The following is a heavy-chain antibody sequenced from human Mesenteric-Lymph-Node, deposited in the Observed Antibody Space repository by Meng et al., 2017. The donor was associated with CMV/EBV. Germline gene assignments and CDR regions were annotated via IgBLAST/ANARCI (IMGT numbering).Heavy chain of an antibody. J-gene: IGHJ1*01. Sequence: AVYDVSFTDYCYPWIRRPPGQGLEGIGEISHSGNADYNPSLKSQVTISVDPSKSQYSLKLTSVTAADTAVYYCARGLRYTWYQYFQHWGQGTLVTVSS. CDR1: DVSFTDYC. V-gene: IGHV4-34*01. D-gene: IGHD5-24*01. CDR2: ISHSGNA. CDR3: ARGLRYTWYQYFQH.